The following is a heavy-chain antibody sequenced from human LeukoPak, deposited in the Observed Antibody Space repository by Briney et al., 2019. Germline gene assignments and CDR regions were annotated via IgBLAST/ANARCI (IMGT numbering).Heavy chain of an antibody. CDR2: FDPEDCET. CDR1: GYTLTELS. J-gene: IGHJ4*02. CDR3: ATTDTAMVDASLDY. D-gene: IGHD5-18*01. Sequence: GASVKVSCKVSGYTLTELSMHWVRQAPGKGLEWMGGFDPEDCETIYAQKFQGRVTMTEDTSTDTAYMELSSLRSEDTAVYYCATTDTAMVDASLDYWGQGTLVTVSS. V-gene: IGHV1-24*01.